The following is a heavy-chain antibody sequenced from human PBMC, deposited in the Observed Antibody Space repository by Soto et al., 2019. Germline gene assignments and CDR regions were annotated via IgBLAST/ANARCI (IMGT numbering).Heavy chain of an antibody. CDR3: VRLGGSSEIDD. J-gene: IGHJ4*02. CDR1: GFTFNSLW. V-gene: IGHV3-74*01. CDR2: IDTEGIGT. Sequence: GGSLRLSCVASGFTFNSLWMHWVRQVPGKGLVWVARIDTEGIGTSYADSVKGRFTVSRDNAKNTLYLRMNDLRAEDTAVYYCVRLGGSSEIDDWGQGTLVTVSS. D-gene: IGHD6-13*01.